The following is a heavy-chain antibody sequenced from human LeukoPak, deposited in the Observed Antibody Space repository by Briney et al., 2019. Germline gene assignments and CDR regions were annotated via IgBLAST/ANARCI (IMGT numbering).Heavy chain of an antibody. J-gene: IGHJ6*03. V-gene: IGHV4-61*05. CDR1: GGSISSNSYY. D-gene: IGHD3-10*01. CDR3: ARGPPLRVGRGFYYMDV. CDR2: IYFSGAT. Sequence: SETLSLTCTVSGGSISSNSYYWGWIRQSPGKGLEWIGHIYFSGATYYNPSLNSRVTISIDKSKSQFSLKLGSLTAADTAVYYCARGPPLRVGRGFYYMDVWDKGTTVTVSS.